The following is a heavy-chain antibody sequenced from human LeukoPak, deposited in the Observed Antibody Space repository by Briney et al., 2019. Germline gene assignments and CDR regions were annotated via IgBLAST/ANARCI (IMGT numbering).Heavy chain of an antibody. CDR2: ISVSGGST. CDR3: AKSGYNRFDY. D-gene: IGHD5-24*01. J-gene: IGHJ4*02. CDR1: GFTFSSYA. V-gene: IGHV3-23*01. Sequence: WSLRLSCAASGFTFSSYAMSWVRQAPAKGLEWVSAISVSGGSTYYADSVKGRFTISRDNSKNTLYLQMNSLRAEDTAVYYCAKSGYNRFDYWGQGTLVTVSS.